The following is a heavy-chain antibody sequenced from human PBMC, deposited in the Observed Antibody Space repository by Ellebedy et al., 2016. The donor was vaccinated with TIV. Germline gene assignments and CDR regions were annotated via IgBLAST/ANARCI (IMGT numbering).Heavy chain of an antibody. CDR3: AKEVKDVETEGRFDY. CDR1: GFTFSSYG. Sequence: GESLKISXAASGFTFSSYGMHWVRQAPGKGLEWVAVISYDGSNKYYADSVKGRFTVSRDNSKNTLYLQMNSLRDEDTAVYYCAKEVKDVETEGRFDYWGQGTLVTVFS. D-gene: IGHD5-18*01. J-gene: IGHJ4*02. V-gene: IGHV3-30*18. CDR2: ISYDGSNK.